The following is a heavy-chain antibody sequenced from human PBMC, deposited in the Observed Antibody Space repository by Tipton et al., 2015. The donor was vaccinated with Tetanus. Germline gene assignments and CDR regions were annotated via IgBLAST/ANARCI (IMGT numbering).Heavy chain of an antibody. V-gene: IGHV4-61*01. CDR2: ILYGGST. CDR1: GGSVSSGSYY. D-gene: IGHD1-26*01. CDR3: VRGRGFGAYSYAFEY. J-gene: IGHJ4*02. Sequence: TLSLTCTVSGGSVSSGSYYWAWIRQPPGKGLEYIGYILYGGSTHYSPSLTSRLTMSFKMSKNQFSLKLTSVTAADTAVYYCVRGRGFGAYSYAFEYWGQGALVTVSS.